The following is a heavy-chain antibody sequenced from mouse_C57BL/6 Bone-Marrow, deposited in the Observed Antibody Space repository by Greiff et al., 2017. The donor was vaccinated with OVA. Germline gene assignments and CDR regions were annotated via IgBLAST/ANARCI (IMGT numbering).Heavy chain of an antibody. CDR1: GFTFSSYA. CDR2: ISDGGSYT. V-gene: IGHV5-4*01. CDR3: AREKLTGGFDY. D-gene: IGHD4-1*01. J-gene: IGHJ2*01. Sequence: DVMLVESGGGLVKPGGSLKLSCAASGFTFSSYAMSWVRQTPEKRLEWVATISDGGSYTYYPDNVKGRFTISRDNAKNNLYLQMSHLKSEDTAMYYCAREKLTGGFDYWGQGTTLTVSS.